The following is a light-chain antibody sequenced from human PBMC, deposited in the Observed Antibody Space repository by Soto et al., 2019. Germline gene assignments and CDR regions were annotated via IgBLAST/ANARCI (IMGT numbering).Light chain of an antibody. J-gene: IGKJ1*01. Sequence: IIMKQSPVTLSVYKGERVTLSCRASQSVSSNLAWYQQKPGQAPSLLIYGAFTRATGIPARFSGTGSGTEFTLTISSLQSEDFALYYCQQYNDWPLTFGQGTKVDIK. CDR3: QQYNDWPLT. V-gene: IGKV3-15*01. CDR1: QSVSSN. CDR2: GAF.